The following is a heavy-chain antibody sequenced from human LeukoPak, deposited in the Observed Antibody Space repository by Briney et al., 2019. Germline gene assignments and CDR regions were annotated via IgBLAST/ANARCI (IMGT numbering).Heavy chain of an antibody. CDR1: GFTFSSYA. V-gene: IGHV3-23*01. D-gene: IGHD6-19*01. CDR3: AREQWLYGQGAFDI. CDR2: ISGSGGSV. Sequence: PGGSLRLSCAAPGFTFSSYAMSWVRQAPGKGLEWVSAISGSGGSVHYADSVKGRFTISRDSSKNTLNLQMNSLRADDTALYYCAREQWLYGQGAFDIWGQGTVVTVSS. J-gene: IGHJ3*02.